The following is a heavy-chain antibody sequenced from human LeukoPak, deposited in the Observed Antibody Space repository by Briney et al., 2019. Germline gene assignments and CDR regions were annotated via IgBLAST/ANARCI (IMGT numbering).Heavy chain of an antibody. CDR3: ARARWGSGYYYVKGNMGV. CDR2: IYYSGST. V-gene: IGHV4-59*12. J-gene: IGHJ6*03. Sequence: SETLSLTCTVSGGSISSYYWSWIRQPPGKGLEWIGYIYYSGSTSYNPSLKSRVTISVDTSKNQFSLKLSSVTAADTAVYYCARARWGSGYYYVKGNMGVWGKGTTVTVSS. CDR1: GGSISSYY. D-gene: IGHD3-22*01.